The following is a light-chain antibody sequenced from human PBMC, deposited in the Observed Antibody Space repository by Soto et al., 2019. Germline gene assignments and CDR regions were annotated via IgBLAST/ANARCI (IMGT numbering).Light chain of an antibody. CDR3: QQSYNIPRT. Sequence: DIQMTQSPSSLSASVGDRVTITCRASQSISSYLNWYQQKPGKAPKLLIYAASSLQSGVPSRFSGSGSGTDFTLTISSLQPEDSASYYCQQSYNIPRTFGQGTKVDI. CDR1: QSISSY. V-gene: IGKV1-39*01. CDR2: AAS. J-gene: IGKJ1*01.